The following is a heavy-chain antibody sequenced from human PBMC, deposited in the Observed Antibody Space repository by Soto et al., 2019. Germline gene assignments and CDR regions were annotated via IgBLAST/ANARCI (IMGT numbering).Heavy chain of an antibody. CDR1: GFTFSSYL. J-gene: IGHJ4*02. V-gene: IGHV3-74*01. Sequence: GGSLRLSCAASGFTFSSYLMHWVRQAPGKGPVWVSRINSDGSSTTYADSVKGRFTISRDNAKNTVYLQMNSLTAEDTAVYYCTRGGGLEYSGSFWGQGTLVTVSS. CDR3: TRGGGLEYSGSF. CDR2: INSDGSST. D-gene: IGHD1-26*01.